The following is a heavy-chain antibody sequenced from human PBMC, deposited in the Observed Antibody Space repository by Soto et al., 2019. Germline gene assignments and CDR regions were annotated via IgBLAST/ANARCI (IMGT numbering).Heavy chain of an antibody. CDR3: ARGGVTIFGVVDY. CDR2: IHAKSGTT. CDR1: GYTFSDYY. J-gene: IGHJ4*02. V-gene: IGHV1-2*02. D-gene: IGHD3-3*01. Sequence: QVQVVQSGTEVKKPGASVKVSCKASGYTFSDYYMHWIRQAPGQGPEWMGWIHAKSGTTNYAQKFQGRVTLPRDTSISTAYMELSRLTSDDTAVYFCARGGVTIFGVVDYWGQGTQVTVSS.